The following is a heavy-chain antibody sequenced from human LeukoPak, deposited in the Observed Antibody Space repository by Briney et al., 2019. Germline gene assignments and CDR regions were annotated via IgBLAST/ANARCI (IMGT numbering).Heavy chain of an antibody. D-gene: IGHD5-24*01. Sequence: SETLSLTCTVSGGSISGSSYYWGWIRQPPEKGLEWIGTIYYSGSTYYNPSLKSRVTISVDTSKNQFSLKLSSVTAADTAVYYCARSRDGYNIDYWGQGTLVTVSS. V-gene: IGHV4-39*01. CDR3: ARSRDGYNIDY. CDR2: IYYSGST. J-gene: IGHJ4*02. CDR1: GGSISGSSYY.